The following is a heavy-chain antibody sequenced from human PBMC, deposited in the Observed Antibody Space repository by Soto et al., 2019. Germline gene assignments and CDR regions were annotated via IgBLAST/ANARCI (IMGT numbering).Heavy chain of an antibody. Sequence: GASVKVSCKASGYTFTSYVLHWVRQAPGQGLEWMGWINAGNGNTKYSQRFQGRVTITRDTSASTAYMELSSLRSEDTAVYYCARDSPPIASWGQGTLVTVSS. CDR3: ARDSPPIAS. CDR1: GYTFTSYV. CDR2: INAGNGNT. V-gene: IGHV1-3*01. J-gene: IGHJ5*02. D-gene: IGHD3-3*02.